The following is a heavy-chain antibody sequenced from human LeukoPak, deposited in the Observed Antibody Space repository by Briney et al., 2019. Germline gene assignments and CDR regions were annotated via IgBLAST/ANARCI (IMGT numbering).Heavy chain of an antibody. V-gene: IGHV3-23*01. J-gene: IGHJ6*03. CDR3: AKVGTGWYNYYYMDV. Sequence: GGSLRLSCAASGFTFSSYAMSWVRQAPGKGLEWVSAISGSGGSTYYADSVKGRLTVSRDNAKNSLYLQMNSLRAEDTAVYYCAKVGTGWYNYYYMDVWGKGTTVTVSS. CDR2: ISGSGGST. D-gene: IGHD3/OR15-3a*01. CDR1: GFTFSSYA.